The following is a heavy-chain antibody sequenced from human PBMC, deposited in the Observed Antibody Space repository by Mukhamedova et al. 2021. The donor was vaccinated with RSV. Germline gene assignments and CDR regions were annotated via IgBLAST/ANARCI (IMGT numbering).Heavy chain of an antibody. CDR3: ARDLRGAGHYYYYMDV. Sequence: VEGRFTISRDNAKNSLFLQMNSLRAEDTAVYYCARDLRGAGHYYYYMDVWGNGTSIIVSS. J-gene: IGHJ6*03. V-gene: IGHV3-11*04. D-gene: IGHD1-26*01.